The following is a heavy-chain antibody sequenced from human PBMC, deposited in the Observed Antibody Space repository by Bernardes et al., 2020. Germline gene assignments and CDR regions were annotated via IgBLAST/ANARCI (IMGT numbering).Heavy chain of an antibody. Sequence: SETLSLTCTVSGCSISSSSYYWGWIRQPPGKGLEWIGSIYYSGSTYYNPSLKSRVTISVDTSKNQFSLKLSSVTAADTAVYYCASTGYSSSWPFDYWGQGTLVTVSS. CDR3: ASTGYSSSWPFDY. J-gene: IGHJ4*02. CDR2: IYYSGST. CDR1: GCSISSSSYY. V-gene: IGHV4-39*01. D-gene: IGHD6-13*01.